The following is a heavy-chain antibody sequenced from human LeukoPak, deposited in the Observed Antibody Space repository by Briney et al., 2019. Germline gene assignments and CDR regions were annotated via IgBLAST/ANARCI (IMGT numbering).Heavy chain of an antibody. J-gene: IGHJ4*02. Sequence: GESLKISCKGSGNSFASHWIGWVRQMPGKGLEWMGIIYPDDSDTRYSPSFQGQVTITADKSISTAYLQWNSLKASDTAMYFCARRIAGSGSDYWGQGTLVTVSS. CDR1: GNSFASHW. D-gene: IGHD6-13*01. CDR2: IYPDDSDT. CDR3: ARRIAGSGSDY. V-gene: IGHV5-51*01.